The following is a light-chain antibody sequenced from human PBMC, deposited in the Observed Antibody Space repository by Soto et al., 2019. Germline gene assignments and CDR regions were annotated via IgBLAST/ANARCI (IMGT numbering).Light chain of an antibody. CDR3: QQYGSSPLT. V-gene: IGKV3-20*01. CDR2: GAS. J-gene: IGKJ4*01. Sequence: EIVVTQSPGTLSLSPGEIASLSCIASQSVSGSYLAWYQQKPGQAPRLLIYGASSRATGIPDRFSGSGSGTDFTLTISRLEPEDFAVYYCQQYGSSPLTFGRGTNVDIK. CDR1: QSVSGSY.